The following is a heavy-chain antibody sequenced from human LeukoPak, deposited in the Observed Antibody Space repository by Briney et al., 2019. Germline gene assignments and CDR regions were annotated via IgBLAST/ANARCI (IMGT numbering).Heavy chain of an antibody. V-gene: IGHV1-3*01. J-gene: IGHJ5*02. CDR2: INAGNGDT. D-gene: IGHD3-16*01. Sequence: GASVKVSCKASGYTFSNYVIHWVRQAPGQRLEWMGWINAGNGDTKYSQKFLGRVTLSRDTSASTVYMELSSLRSEDTAVYYCARAAVTSALYDYVWGTYNWFDPWGQGTLVTVSS. CDR1: GYTFSNYV. CDR3: ARAAVTSALYDYVWGTYNWFDP.